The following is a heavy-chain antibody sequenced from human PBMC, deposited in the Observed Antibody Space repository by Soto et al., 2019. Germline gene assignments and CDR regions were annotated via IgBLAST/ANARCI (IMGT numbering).Heavy chain of an antibody. V-gene: IGHV3-30-3*01. Sequence: GGSLRLSCAASGFTYITYTMHWVRQAPGKGLEWVAVISYDGNNKFYEDSLKLSSVTAADTAVYYCARLGWVHYYDSSGYYLVYWGQGTLVTVS. CDR2: ISYDGNNK. CDR3: Y. CDR1: GFTYITYT. J-gene: IGHJ4*02. D-gene: IGHD3-22*01.